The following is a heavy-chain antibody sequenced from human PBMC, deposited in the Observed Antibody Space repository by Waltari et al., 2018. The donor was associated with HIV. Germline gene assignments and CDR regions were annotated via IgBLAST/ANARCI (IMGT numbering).Heavy chain of an antibody. V-gene: IGHV4-34*01. D-gene: IGHD1-1*01. CDR2: IKQSGST. J-gene: IGHJ6*02. Sequence: QVHLQQWGAGLLKPSETLSLTCAVYGGPFSGYYWSWVRQPPGKGLEWLGEIKQSGSTNYHPSLKSRLTISVDTSKNQISLKVTSVTAADTAVYYCVRWGARCSGDNCNSGYYYYYGMDVWGQGTTVIVSS. CDR1: GGPFSGYY. CDR3: VRWGARCSGDNCNSGYYYYYGMDV.